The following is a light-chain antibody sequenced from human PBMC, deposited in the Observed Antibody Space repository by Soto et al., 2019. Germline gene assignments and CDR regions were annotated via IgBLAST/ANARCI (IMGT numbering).Light chain of an antibody. CDR2: DAS. CDR3: QQSSNCPWT. CDR1: QSVSSY. Sequence: EIVLTQSPATLSLSPGERATLSCRASQSVSSYLAWYQQKPGQAPRLLIYDASNRATGIPARFSGSGSGKDFAITSSSLEPEDFAVYYWQQSSNCPWTFGQGTKVEIK. V-gene: IGKV3-11*01. J-gene: IGKJ1*01.